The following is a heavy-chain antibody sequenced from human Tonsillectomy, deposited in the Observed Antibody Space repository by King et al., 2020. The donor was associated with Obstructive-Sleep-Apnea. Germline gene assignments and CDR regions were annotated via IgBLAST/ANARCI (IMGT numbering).Heavy chain of an antibody. J-gene: IGHJ4*02. CDR3: ARERIVADHQRGSFDS. CDR2: IIPILGIT. V-gene: IGHV1-69*09. CDR1: GGTFITYP. D-gene: IGHD1-26*01. Sequence: QLVQSGAEVKKPGSSVKVSCRAPGGTFITYPINWVRQAPGQGLEWMGRIIPILGITTSAQKFQGRLTITADKFSSTAYRDLSSLKSDDAARYYCARERIVADHQRGSFDSWGQGTLVTVSS.